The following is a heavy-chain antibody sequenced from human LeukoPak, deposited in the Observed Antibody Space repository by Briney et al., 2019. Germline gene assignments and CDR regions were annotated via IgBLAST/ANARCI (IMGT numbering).Heavy chain of an antibody. D-gene: IGHD3-22*01. J-gene: IGHJ3*02. CDR2: IYNSGST. CDR3: ATSLVAYYDIKGYSAFDI. CDR1: GGSIGSGGYF. V-gene: IGHV4-31*03. Sequence: PSETLSLTCSVSGGSIGSGGYFWSWIRQHPGKGLGWVGYIYNSGSTYYNPSLKSRVTISIDTSKNQFSLKLSSVTAADTAVYYCATSLVAYYDIKGYSAFDIWGQGTLVTVSS.